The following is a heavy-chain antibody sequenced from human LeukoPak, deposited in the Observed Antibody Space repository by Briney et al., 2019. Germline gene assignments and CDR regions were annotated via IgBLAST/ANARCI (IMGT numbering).Heavy chain of an antibody. Sequence: RASETLSLTCAASGGSISSSNWWSWVRQPPEKGLEWIGEIYHSGSTNYNPSLKSRVTISVDKSKNQFSLNLSSVTAADTAFYYCARDSYGDYSAFDYWGQGTLVTVSS. V-gene: IGHV4-4*02. J-gene: IGHJ4*02. CDR2: IYHSGST. CDR3: ARDSYGDYSAFDY. CDR1: GGSISSSNW. D-gene: IGHD4-17*01.